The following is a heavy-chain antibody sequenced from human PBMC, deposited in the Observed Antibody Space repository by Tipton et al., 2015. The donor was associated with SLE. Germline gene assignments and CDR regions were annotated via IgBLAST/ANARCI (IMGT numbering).Heavy chain of an antibody. CDR2: ISNTGHTI. J-gene: IGHJ3*02. Sequence: SLRLSCAASGFTFSDYYMTWIRQAPGKGLEWISYISNTGHTISYADSVKGRFTISRDNALNSLYLQMNSLRVEDTAVYFCARYPFRTVKDDAVDIWGQGTVVTVSS. V-gene: IGHV3-11*01. CDR1: GFTFSDYY. CDR3: ARYPFRTVKDDAVDI. D-gene: IGHD3/OR15-3a*01.